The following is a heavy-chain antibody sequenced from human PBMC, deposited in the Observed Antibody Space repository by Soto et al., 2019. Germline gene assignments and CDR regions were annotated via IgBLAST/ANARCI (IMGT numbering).Heavy chain of an antibody. Sequence: EVKLVESRGGLVQPGGSLRLSCAASGFTFSSYSMNWVRQAPGKGLEWVSYISSESSTIYYADSVKGRFTISRDNAKNSLYLQMSSLRAEDTAVYYCARDGYYGRFQHWGQGTLVTVSS. J-gene: IGHJ1*01. CDR2: ISSESSTI. CDR1: GFTFSSYS. V-gene: IGHV3-48*01. D-gene: IGHD3-10*01. CDR3: ARDGYYGRFQH.